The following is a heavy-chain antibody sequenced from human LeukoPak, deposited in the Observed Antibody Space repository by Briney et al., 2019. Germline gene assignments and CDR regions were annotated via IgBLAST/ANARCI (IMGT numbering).Heavy chain of an antibody. CDR3: AKLTLLGYCSGGSCYDRRVFDY. CDR1: GFTFDDYW. V-gene: IGHV3-23*01. Sequence: PGGSLRLSCGASGFTFDDYWMSWVRQAPGKGLEWVSGISDSGGSTYYADSVKGRFTISRDNSKNTLYLQMNSLRAEDTAVYYCAKLTLLGYCSGGSCYDRRVFDYWGQGTLVTVSS. D-gene: IGHD2-15*01. CDR2: ISDSGGST. J-gene: IGHJ4*02.